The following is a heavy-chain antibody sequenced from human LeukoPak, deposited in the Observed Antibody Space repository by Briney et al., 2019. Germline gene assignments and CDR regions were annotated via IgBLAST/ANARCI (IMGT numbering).Heavy chain of an antibody. Sequence: SETLSLTCTVSGGSINYAYWSWIRQPAGKGLEWIGRIYTSGSTNYNPSLKSRVTISVDTSKNQFSLKLSSVTAADTAVYYCARLYGSGKLLDYWGQGTLVTVSS. CDR2: IYTSGST. CDR3: ARLYGSGKLLDY. CDR1: GGSINYAY. J-gene: IGHJ4*02. V-gene: IGHV4-4*07. D-gene: IGHD3-10*01.